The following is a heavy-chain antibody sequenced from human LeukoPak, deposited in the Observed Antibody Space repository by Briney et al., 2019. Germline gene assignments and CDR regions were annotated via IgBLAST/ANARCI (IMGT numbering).Heavy chain of an antibody. V-gene: IGHV3-30*18. Sequence: GGSLRLSCAASGFTFSSYGMHWVRQAPGKGLEWVAVISYDGSNKYYADSVKGRFTISRDNSKNTLYLQMNSLRAEDTAVYYCAKSSDQSGAKDYWGQGTLVTVSS. J-gene: IGHJ4*02. CDR3: AKSSDQSGAKDY. CDR2: ISYDGSNK. CDR1: GFTFSSYG. D-gene: IGHD3-22*01.